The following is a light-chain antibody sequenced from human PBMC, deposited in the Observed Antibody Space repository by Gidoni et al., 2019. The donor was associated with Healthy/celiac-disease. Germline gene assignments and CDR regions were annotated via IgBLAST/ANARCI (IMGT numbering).Light chain of an antibody. Sequence: EIVLTQFPATLSVSPGERSTLSCRASQSVSSHFAWYQQKPGQAPKLLIYDASNRATGIPARFSGSGSGTDFTLTISSLEPEDFAVYYCQQRSNWPPFTCXPXTKVDIK. CDR1: QSVSSH. CDR3: QQRSNWPPFT. CDR2: DAS. J-gene: IGKJ3*01. V-gene: IGKV3-11*01.